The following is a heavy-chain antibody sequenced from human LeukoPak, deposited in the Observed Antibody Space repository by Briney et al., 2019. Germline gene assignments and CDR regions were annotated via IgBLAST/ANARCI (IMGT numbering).Heavy chain of an antibody. J-gene: IGHJ4*02. Sequence: GGSLRLSCAASGFTVTSNYINWVRQAPGKGLEWVACIYSGGSPYYSEPVKGRFTIPRDNSKNTLYLQMNGLRAEDTAVYYCARPQMGSSGWYHWGQGTLVTVSS. CDR3: ARPQMGSSGWYH. V-gene: IGHV3-66*04. CDR1: GFTVTSNY. CDR2: IYSGGSP. D-gene: IGHD6-19*01.